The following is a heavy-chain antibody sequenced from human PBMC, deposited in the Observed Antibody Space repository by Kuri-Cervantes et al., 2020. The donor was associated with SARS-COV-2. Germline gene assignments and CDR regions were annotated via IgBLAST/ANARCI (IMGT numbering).Heavy chain of an antibody. CDR2: VDGDGIDT. CDR1: GFDFRIDW. V-gene: IGHV3-74*01. CDR3: ARDGSPRVWSGYYTDY. D-gene: IGHD3-3*01. Sequence: GGSLRLSCGGSGFDFRIDWIHWIRQAPGKGLVWVARVDGDGIDTTYADSVKGRFTISRDNAKNTVYLQMHSLRVEDTAVYYCARDGSPRVWSGYYTDYWGQGTLVTVSS. J-gene: IGHJ4*02.